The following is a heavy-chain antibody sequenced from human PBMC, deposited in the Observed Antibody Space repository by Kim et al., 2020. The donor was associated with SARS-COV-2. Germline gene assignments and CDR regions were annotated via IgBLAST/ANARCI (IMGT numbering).Heavy chain of an antibody. CDR3: AKGGLRYFDWLSYLDP. V-gene: IGHV3-30*18. Sequence: GGSLRLSCAASGFTFSSYGMHWVRQAPGKGLEWVAVISYDGSNKYYADSVKGRFTISRDNSKNTLYLQMNSLRAEDTAVYYCAKGGLRYFDWLSYLDPWG. CDR2: ISYDGSNK. D-gene: IGHD3-9*01. CDR1: GFTFSSYG. J-gene: IGHJ5*02.